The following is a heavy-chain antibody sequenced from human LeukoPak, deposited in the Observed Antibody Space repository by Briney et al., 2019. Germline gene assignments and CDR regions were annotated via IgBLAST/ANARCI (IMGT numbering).Heavy chain of an antibody. V-gene: IGHV3-7*01. CDR3: CGSYSPFDY. J-gene: IGHJ4*02. D-gene: IGHD1-26*01. CDR1: GFTFSSNW. Sequence: PGGSLRLSCAASGFTFSSNWMSWVRQAPGKGLEWVANIKQDGSEKYYVDSVKGRFTISRDNAKNSLYLQMNSLRAEDTAVYYCCGSYSPFDYWGQGTLVTVSS. CDR2: IKQDGSEK.